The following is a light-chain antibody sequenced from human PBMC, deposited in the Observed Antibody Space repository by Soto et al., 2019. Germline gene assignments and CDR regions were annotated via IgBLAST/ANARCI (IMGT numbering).Light chain of an antibody. CDR2: GAS. CDR1: QSVNSRY. V-gene: IGKV3-20*01. Sequence: EIVLTQSPGTLSLSPGERATLSCRASQSVNSRYLAWYQQKPGQAPRLLIYGASSRATGIPDRFSGSGSGTDFTLTINRLEPEDFAVYYCQQYGSSPVTFGPGTKMDIK. J-gene: IGKJ3*01. CDR3: QQYGSSPVT.